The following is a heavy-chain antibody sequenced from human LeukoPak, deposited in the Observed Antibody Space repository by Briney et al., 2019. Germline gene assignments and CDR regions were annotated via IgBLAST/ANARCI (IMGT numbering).Heavy chain of an antibody. CDR3: ARDARGYYYYGMDV. CDR1: GFTFSSYA. Sequence: PGGSLRLSCAASGFTFSSYAMSWIRQPAGKGLEWIGRIYTSGSTNYNPSLKSRVTISVDTSKNQFSLKLSSVTAADTAVYYCARDARGYYYYGMDVWGQGTTVTVSS. J-gene: IGHJ6*02. CDR2: IYTSGST. V-gene: IGHV4-4*07. D-gene: IGHD3-10*01.